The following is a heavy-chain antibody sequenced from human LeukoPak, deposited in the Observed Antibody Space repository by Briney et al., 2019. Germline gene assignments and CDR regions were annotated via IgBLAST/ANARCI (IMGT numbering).Heavy chain of an antibody. D-gene: IGHD3-10*01. CDR1: GYTFTSYG. Sequence: GASVKVSCKASGYTFTSYGINWVRQAPGQGLEWMGGIIPIFGTANYAQKFQGRVTITADKSTSTAYMELSSLRSEDTAVYYCARAWFGESFMDVWGKGTTVTVSS. CDR2: IIPIFGTA. V-gene: IGHV1-69*06. CDR3: ARAWFGESFMDV. J-gene: IGHJ6*03.